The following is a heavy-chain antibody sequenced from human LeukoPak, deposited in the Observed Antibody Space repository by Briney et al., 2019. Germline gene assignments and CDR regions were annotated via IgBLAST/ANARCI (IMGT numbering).Heavy chain of an antibody. CDR3: ARGGYYGSGNDFRFDP. CDR2: IYTSGST. J-gene: IGHJ5*02. D-gene: IGHD3-10*01. V-gene: IGHV4-61*02. CDR1: GGSISSGSYY. Sequence: SETLSLTCTVSGGSISSGSYYWRWLRQPAGKGLEWIGRIYTSGSTNYNPSLKSRFTISVDTSKNQFSLKLSSVTPADTAVYYCARGGYYGSGNDFRFDPWGQGTLVTVSS.